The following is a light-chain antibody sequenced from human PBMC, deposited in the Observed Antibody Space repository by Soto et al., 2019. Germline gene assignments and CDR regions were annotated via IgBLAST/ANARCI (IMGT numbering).Light chain of an antibody. V-gene: IGKV3-11*01. J-gene: IGKJ5*01. CDR1: QSVSSY. CDR3: QQRSNWPPS. Sequence: EIVLTQPPATLSLSPGERATLPCRASQSVSSYLAWYQQKPGQAPRLLIYDASNRATGIPARFSGSGSGTDFTLTISSLEPEDFAVYYCQQRSNWPPSFGQGTDWRL. CDR2: DAS.